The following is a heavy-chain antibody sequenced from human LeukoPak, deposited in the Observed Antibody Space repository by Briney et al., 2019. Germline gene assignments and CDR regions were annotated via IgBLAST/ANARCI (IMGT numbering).Heavy chain of an antibody. CDR3: ASLAARPTSAFDI. Sequence: PSETLSLTCAVYGGSFSGYYWSWIRQPPGKGLEWIGSIYYSGSTYYNPSLKSRVTISVDTSKNQFSLKLSSVTAADTAVYYCASLAARPTSAFDIWGQGTMVTVSS. J-gene: IGHJ3*02. CDR2: IYYSGST. D-gene: IGHD6-6*01. V-gene: IGHV4-34*01. CDR1: GGSFSGYY.